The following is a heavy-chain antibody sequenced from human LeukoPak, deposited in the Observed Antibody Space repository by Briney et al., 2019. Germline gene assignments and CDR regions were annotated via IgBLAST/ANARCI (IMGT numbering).Heavy chain of an antibody. CDR3: ARDRWDGDSPRSAFDI. Sequence: ASVKVSCKASGGTFSSYAISWVRQAPGQGLEWMGGIIPIFGTANYAQKFQGRVTITTDESTSTAYMELSSLRSEDTAVYYCARDRWDGDSPRSAFDIWGQGTMVTVSS. CDR2: IIPIFGTA. D-gene: IGHD4-17*01. J-gene: IGHJ3*02. CDR1: GGTFSSYA. V-gene: IGHV1-69*05.